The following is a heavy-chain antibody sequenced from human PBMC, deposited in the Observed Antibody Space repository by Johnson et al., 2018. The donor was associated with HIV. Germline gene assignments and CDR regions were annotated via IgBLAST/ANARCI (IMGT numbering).Heavy chain of an antibody. CDR1: GFTVSSNY. D-gene: IGHD1-7*01. CDR3: AKDLGAAELTPDVFDL. Sequence: QMLLVESGGGLVKPGGSLRLSCAASGFTVSSNYMSWIRQAPGKGLEWVSYISSSGSTIYYADSVKGRFTISRDNSKNTLYLQMNSLRIDDTGVYYCAKDLGAAELTPDVFDLWGQGTMVTVSS. V-gene: IGHV3-11*04. J-gene: IGHJ3*01. CDR2: ISSSGSTI.